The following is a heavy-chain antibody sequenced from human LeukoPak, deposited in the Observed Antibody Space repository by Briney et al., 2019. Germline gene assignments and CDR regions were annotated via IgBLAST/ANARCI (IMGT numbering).Heavy chain of an antibody. CDR3: ARQRYYYDSSGYYFGY. CDR2: FYYIGST. CDR1: GGSISSRSYY. D-gene: IGHD3-22*01. Sequence: PSQTLSLTCTVSGGSISSRSYYWGGIRHPPGKGLEWIGSFYYIGSTYYNPSLKTRVTISAATSKNQFILKLNSLTSPATTVYYCARQRYYYDSSGYYFGYWGQGTLVTVFS. V-gene: IGHV4-39*01. J-gene: IGHJ4*02.